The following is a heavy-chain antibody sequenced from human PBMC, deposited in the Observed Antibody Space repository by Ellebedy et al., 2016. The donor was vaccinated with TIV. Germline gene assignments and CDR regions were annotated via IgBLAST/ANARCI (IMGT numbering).Heavy chain of an antibody. D-gene: IGHD4-17*01. CDR1: GYTFTAYH. V-gene: IGHV1-2*02. CDR3: ARQPQDGSYGLFP. Sequence: ASVKVSCKASGYTFTAYHIHWVRQAPGQGLEWMGWINPNSGGTNYAQKFQGRVTMTRDTSISTAFMEVTSLTSDDTAVYYCARQPQDGSYGLFPWGQGTLVTVSS. CDR2: INPNSGGT. J-gene: IGHJ5*02.